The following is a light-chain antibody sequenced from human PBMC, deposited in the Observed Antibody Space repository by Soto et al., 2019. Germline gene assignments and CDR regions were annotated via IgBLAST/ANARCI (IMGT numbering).Light chain of an antibody. Sequence: EIVLTQSPGTLSLSPGERVTLSCRASQSVYNNYLAWYQQRPGQAPRTLIYGASSRATGIPDRFSGSGSGTDFTLTISSLEPEDFAVYYCQQRSNWPPLTFGGGTKVEIK. V-gene: IGKV3D-20*02. CDR1: QSVYNNY. J-gene: IGKJ4*01. CDR3: QQRSNWPPLT. CDR2: GAS.